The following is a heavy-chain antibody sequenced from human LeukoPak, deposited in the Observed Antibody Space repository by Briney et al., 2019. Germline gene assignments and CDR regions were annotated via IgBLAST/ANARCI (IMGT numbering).Heavy chain of an antibody. Sequence: SETLSLTCTVSGDSITNYYWSWIRQPPGKGLEWIGYIYSSGRTNYDPSLKSRLTISIDTSRNEFSMRLSSVTAADTAVYYCARHVATTGWLTWFDPWGQETLVTVSS. CDR1: GDSITNYY. CDR3: ARHVATTGWLTWFDP. J-gene: IGHJ5*02. CDR2: IYSSGRT. V-gene: IGHV4-4*09. D-gene: IGHD6-19*01.